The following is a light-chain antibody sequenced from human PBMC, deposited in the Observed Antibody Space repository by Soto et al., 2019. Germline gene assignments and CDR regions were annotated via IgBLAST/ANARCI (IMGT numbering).Light chain of an antibody. CDR2: GAS. Sequence: EMVMTQSPATLSMSPGERATLSCRASQSVSSLLAWYQQKPGLAPRLLIYGASTRATGIPARFSGSGSGTEFTLTISSLQSEDFAVYYGQQYNTWPLTFGGGTKVEIK. CDR1: QSVSSL. CDR3: QQYNTWPLT. J-gene: IGKJ4*02. V-gene: IGKV3-15*01.